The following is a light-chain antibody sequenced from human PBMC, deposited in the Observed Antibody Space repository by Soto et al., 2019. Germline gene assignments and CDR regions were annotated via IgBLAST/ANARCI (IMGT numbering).Light chain of an antibody. Sequence: DIQMTQSPSTLSASVGDRVTITCRASQSISNRLAWYQQKPGKAPKVLIYDASSLESGVTSRFSGSGSATEFKLTISSLQPDDFATDHCQHYGGVWTFGQGTKVEIK. J-gene: IGKJ1*01. CDR3: QHYGGVWT. CDR2: DAS. V-gene: IGKV1-5*01. CDR1: QSISNR.